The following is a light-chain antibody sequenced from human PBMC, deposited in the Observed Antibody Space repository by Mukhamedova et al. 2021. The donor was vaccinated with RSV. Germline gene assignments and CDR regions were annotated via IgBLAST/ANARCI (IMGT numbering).Light chain of an antibody. V-gene: IGLV2-14*01. Sequence: ISCTGTSSDVGVYNYVSWYQKHPGKAPKLMIYEVSNRPSGVSDRFSGSKSGNTASLTIPGLQAEDEADYYCSSYTSSSTLVFGGG. CDR1: SSDVGVYNY. CDR2: EVS. CDR3: SSYTSSSTLV. J-gene: IGLJ2*01.